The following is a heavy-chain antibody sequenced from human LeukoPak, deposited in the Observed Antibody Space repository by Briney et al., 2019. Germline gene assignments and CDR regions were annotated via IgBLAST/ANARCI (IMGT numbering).Heavy chain of an antibody. CDR2: IYFSGST. J-gene: IGHJ4*02. CDR3: ARHRVEASDFDY. V-gene: IGHV4-59*08. Sequence: SETLSLTCTVSGGSLSPYYWSWIRQPPGKGLEWIGYIYFSGSTNYYPSLKSRVTISVDASKNQFSLKLNSLTAADSAMYYCARHRVEASDFDYWGQGTLVTVSS. CDR1: GGSLSPYY.